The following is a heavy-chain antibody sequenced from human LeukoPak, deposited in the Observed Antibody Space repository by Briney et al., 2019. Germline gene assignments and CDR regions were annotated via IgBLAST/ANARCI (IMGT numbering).Heavy chain of an antibody. V-gene: IGHV3-23*01. CDR2: ISGSGGST. J-gene: IGHJ4*02. CDR3: AKVEAAAGDFDY. CDR1: GFTVSSNY. D-gene: IGHD6-13*01. Sequence: PGGSLRLSCAASGFTVSSNYMSWVRQAPGKGLEWVSAISGSGGSTYYADSVKGRFTISRDNSKNTLYLQMNSLRAEDTAVYYCAKVEAAAGDFDYWGQGTLVTVSS.